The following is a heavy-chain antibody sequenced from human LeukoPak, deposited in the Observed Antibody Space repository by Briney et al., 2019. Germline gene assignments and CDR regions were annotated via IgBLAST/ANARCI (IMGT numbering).Heavy chain of an antibody. D-gene: IGHD3-3*01. Sequence: SETLSLTCTVSGGSISSYYWSWIRQPPGKGLEWIGYIYYSGSTNYNPSLKSRVTISVDTSKNQFSLKLSSVTAADTAVYYCARTSHRWSGYSNWFDPWGQGTLVTVSS. V-gene: IGHV4-59*01. CDR2: IYYSGST. J-gene: IGHJ5*02. CDR3: ARTSHRWSGYSNWFDP. CDR1: GGSISSYY.